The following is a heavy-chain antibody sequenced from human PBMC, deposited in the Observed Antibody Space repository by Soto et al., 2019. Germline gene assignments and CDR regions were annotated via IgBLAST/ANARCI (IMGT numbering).Heavy chain of an antibody. CDR2: MNPGSGDT. Sequence: ASVKVSCKASGYTFTNNDVSWVRQATGQGLEWMGWMNPGSGDTGYAQKFQGRVTMTRDISIATAYMELNSLTSEGTAIYYCARMESFGSLNWFDPWGQGTLVTVSS. D-gene: IGHD5-18*01. J-gene: IGHJ5*02. V-gene: IGHV1-8*02. CDR1: GYTFTNND. CDR3: ARMESFGSLNWFDP.